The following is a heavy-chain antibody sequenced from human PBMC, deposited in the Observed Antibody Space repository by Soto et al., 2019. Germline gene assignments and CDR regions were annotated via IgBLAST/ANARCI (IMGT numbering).Heavy chain of an antibody. D-gene: IGHD3-22*01. CDR2: INPNSGGT. CDR3: ARDLDDSNPILTLYYYYYGMDV. Sequence: ASVKVSCKASGYTFTGYYMHWVRQAPGQGLEWMGWINPNSGGTNYAQKFQGRVTMTRDTSISTAYMELSRLRSDDTAVYYCARDLDDSNPILTLYYYYYGMDVWGQGTTVTVYS. J-gene: IGHJ6*02. CDR1: GYTFTGYY. V-gene: IGHV1-2*02.